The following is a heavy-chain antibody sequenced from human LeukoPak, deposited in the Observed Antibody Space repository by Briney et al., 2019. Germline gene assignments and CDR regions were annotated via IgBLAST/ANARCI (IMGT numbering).Heavy chain of an antibody. CDR1: GGTFSSYA. Sequence: SVKVSCKASGGTFSSYAISWVRQAPGQGLEWMGGIIPIFGTANYARKLQGRVTMTTDTSTSTAYMELRSLRSDDTAVYYCARGDYYDSSGYLYASGLDYWGQGTLVTVSS. CDR3: ARGDYYDSSGYLYASGLDY. J-gene: IGHJ4*02. D-gene: IGHD3-22*01. CDR2: IIPIFGTA. V-gene: IGHV1-69*05.